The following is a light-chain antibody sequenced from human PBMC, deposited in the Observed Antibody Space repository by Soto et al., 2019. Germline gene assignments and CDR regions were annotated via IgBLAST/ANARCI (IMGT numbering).Light chain of an antibody. Sequence: QSVLTQPASVSGSPGQSITISCTGTSSDVGGYNYVSWYQQHPGKAPKLMIYDVSNRPSGVSNRFSGSKSGNKASLTISGLQAEDEADYYCSSYTSSSTVVFGGGTKVTVL. CDR3: SSYTSSSTVV. V-gene: IGLV2-14*01. CDR2: DVS. CDR1: SSDVGGYNY. J-gene: IGLJ2*01.